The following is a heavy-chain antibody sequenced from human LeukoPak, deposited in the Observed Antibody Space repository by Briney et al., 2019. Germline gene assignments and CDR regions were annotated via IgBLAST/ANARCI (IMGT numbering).Heavy chain of an antibody. CDR2: ISYDGSNK. D-gene: IGHD6-13*01. J-gene: IGHJ4*02. V-gene: IGHV3-30*04. CDR1: GFTFSSYA. CDR3: ARDAGYSSSWYLDY. Sequence: GGSLRLSCAASGFTFSSYAMHWVRQAPGKGLEWVAVISYDGSNKYYADSVKGRFTFSRDNSKNTLYLQMNSLRAEDTAVYYCARDAGYSSSWYLDYWGQGTLVTVSS.